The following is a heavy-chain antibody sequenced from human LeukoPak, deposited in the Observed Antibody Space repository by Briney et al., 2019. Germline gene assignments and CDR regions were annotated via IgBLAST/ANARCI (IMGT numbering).Heavy chain of an antibody. CDR1: GYTFNSHG. CDR3: ARDYYGTPPLDY. V-gene: IGHV1-18*01. Sequence: AASVKVSCKASGYTFNSHGFSWVRQAPGQGLEWMGWISAYDGDTNYAQKLQGRVTMTTDTSTSTAYMELRSLRSDDTAVYFCARDYYGTPPLDYWGQGTLVTVSS. CDR2: ISAYDGDT. D-gene: IGHD3-10*01. J-gene: IGHJ4*02.